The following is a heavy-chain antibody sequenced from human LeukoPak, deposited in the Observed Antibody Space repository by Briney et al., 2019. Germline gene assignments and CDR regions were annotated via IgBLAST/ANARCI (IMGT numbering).Heavy chain of an antibody. CDR1: GGSISSSSYY. Sequence: SETLSLTCTVSGGSISSSSYYWGWIRQPPGKGLEWIGSIYYSGSTYYNPSLKSRVTISVDTSKNQFSLKLNSVTAADTAVYYCAADSSGYYYMDYWGQRTLVTVSS. V-gene: IGHV4-39*01. J-gene: IGHJ4*02. D-gene: IGHD3-22*01. CDR3: AADSSGYYYMDY. CDR2: IYYSGST.